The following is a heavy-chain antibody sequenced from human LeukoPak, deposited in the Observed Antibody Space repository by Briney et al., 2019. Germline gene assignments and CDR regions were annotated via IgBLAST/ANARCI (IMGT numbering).Heavy chain of an antibody. V-gene: IGHV4-34*01. Sequence: PSETLSLTCAVYGGSFSGYYWSWIRQPPGKGLEWIGEINHSGSTNYNPSLKSRVTISVDTSKNQFSLKLSSVTAADTAVYYCARGPLISYGSGSSYYYYGMDVWGQGTTVTVSS. CDR1: GGSFSGYY. CDR3: ARGPLISYGSGSSYYYYGMDV. CDR2: INHSGST. J-gene: IGHJ6*02. D-gene: IGHD3-10*01.